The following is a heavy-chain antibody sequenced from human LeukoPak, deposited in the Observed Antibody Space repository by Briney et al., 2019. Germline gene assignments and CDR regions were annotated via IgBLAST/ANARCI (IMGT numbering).Heavy chain of an antibody. D-gene: IGHD3-10*01. CDR3: ARVGSGGWFDP. J-gene: IGHJ5*02. CDR1: GYTFTGYY. CDR2: ISAYNGNT. Sequence: ASVKVSCTASGYTFTGYYMHWVRQAPGQGLEWMGWISAYNGNTNYAQKLQGRVTMTTDTSTSTAYMELRSLRSDDTAVYYCARVGSGGWFDPWGQGTLVTVSS. V-gene: IGHV1-18*04.